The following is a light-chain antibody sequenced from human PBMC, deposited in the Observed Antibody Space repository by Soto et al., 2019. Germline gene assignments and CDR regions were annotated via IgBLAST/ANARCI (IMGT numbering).Light chain of an antibody. Sequence: EVVLTQSPATLSLSPGESATLSCRASQSVSSYLVWYQQKLGQAPRLLIYDASNRATGIPARFSGSGSGTDFTLTIGSLDPEDFAVYFCQQRSNWPLTFGGGTKVEIK. CDR3: QQRSNWPLT. J-gene: IGKJ4*01. V-gene: IGKV3-11*01. CDR2: DAS. CDR1: QSVSSY.